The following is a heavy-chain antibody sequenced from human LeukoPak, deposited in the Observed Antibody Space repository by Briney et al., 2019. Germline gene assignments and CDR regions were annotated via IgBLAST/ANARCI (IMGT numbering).Heavy chain of an antibody. CDR3: ARGNYGGNSAYFDY. D-gene: IGHD4-23*01. CDR1: GFTFSSYA. J-gene: IGHJ4*02. Sequence: GGSLRLSCAASGFTFSSYAMTWIRQAPVKGLEWVSAISASGGSTFYADSVKGRFTISRDNSKNTLYLQMNSLRAEDTAVYYCARGNYGGNSAYFDYWGQGTLVTVSS. CDR2: ISASGGST. V-gene: IGHV3-23*01.